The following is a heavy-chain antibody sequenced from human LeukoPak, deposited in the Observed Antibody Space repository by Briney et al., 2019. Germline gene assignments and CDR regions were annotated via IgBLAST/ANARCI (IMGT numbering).Heavy chain of an antibody. CDR3: ARHPHPHCSRTSGCPSYYFDY. Sequence: ASVKVSCKASGGTFSSYAISWVRQAPGQGLEWTGGIIPIFGTANYAQKFQGRVTITADESTSTAYMELSSLRSEDTAEDYGARHPHPHCSRTSGCPSYYFDYWGQGTLVTVSS. CDR1: GGTFSSYA. V-gene: IGHV1-69*13. J-gene: IGHJ4*02. CDR2: IIPIFGTA. D-gene: IGHD2-2*01.